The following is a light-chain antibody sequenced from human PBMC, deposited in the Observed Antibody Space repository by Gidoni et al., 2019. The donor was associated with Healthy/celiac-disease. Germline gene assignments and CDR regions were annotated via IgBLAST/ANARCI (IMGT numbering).Light chain of an antibody. CDR2: EVS. Sequence: QSALTQPPSASGSPGQSVPISCTGTSSDVGGYNYVSWYQQHPGKAPKLMIYEVSKRPSGVPDRCSGSKSGNTASLTVSGLQAEDEADYYCSSYAGSNPNVVFGGGTKLTVL. V-gene: IGLV2-8*01. CDR3: SSYAGSNPNVV. J-gene: IGLJ2*01. CDR1: SSDVGGYNY.